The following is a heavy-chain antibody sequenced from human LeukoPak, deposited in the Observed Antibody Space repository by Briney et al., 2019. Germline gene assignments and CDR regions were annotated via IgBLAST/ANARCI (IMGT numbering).Heavy chain of an antibody. V-gene: IGHV4-39*07. D-gene: IGHD3-9*01. CDR2: IYYSGSN. CDR1: GGSISSSSYY. Sequence: SETLSLTCTVSGGSISSSSYYWGWIRQPPGKGLEWIGSIYYSGSNYYNPSLKSRVTISVDTSKNQFSLKLSSVTAADTAVYYCARGQLTYYDILTGYFDYWGQGTLVTVSS. J-gene: IGHJ4*02. CDR3: ARGQLTYYDILTGYFDY.